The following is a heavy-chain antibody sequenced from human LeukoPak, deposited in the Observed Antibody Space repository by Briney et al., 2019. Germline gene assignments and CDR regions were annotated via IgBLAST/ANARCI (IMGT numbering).Heavy chain of an antibody. CDR1: GFTFSNAW. CDR3: STDKVY. CDR2: IKSKTGGGTT. Sequence: GGSLRLSCAASGFTFSNAWMSWVRQAPGKGLEWVGRIKSKTGGGTTDYVAPAKGRFTISRDDSKNTLYLQMNSLKTEDTAVYYCSTDKVYWGQGTPVTVSS. J-gene: IGHJ4*02. V-gene: IGHV3-15*01.